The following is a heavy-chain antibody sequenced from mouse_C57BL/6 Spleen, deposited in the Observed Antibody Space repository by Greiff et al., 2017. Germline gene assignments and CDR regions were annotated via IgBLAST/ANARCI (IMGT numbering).Heavy chain of an antibody. J-gene: IGHJ4*01. D-gene: IGHD2-3*01. CDR3: GRGEFYDGCSLAMDY. CDR2: IHPNSGST. Sequence: QVQLQQPGAELVKPGASVKLSCKASGYTFTSYWMHWVKQRPGHGLEWIGGIHPNSGSTNYNKKFKGKATMTVDKSSSTAYMQLRSLTSEDSAVFYCGRGEFYDGCSLAMDYWGQGTSVTVSS. CDR1: GYTFTSYW. V-gene: IGHV1-64*01.